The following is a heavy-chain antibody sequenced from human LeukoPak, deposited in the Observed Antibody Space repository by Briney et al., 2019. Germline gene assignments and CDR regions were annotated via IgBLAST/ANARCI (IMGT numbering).Heavy chain of an antibody. CDR1: GGSLSSYY. V-gene: IGHV4-59*08. CDR3: ASSPSRDGYNGFDY. J-gene: IGHJ4*02. Sequence: SETLSLTCTVSGGSLSSYYFSWIRQSPGKGLEWIAYINYSGSASYNPSLKSRVTISVDTSKNQFSLKLSSVTAADTAVYYCASSPSRDGYNGFDYWGQGTLVTVSS. D-gene: IGHD5-24*01. CDR2: INYSGSA.